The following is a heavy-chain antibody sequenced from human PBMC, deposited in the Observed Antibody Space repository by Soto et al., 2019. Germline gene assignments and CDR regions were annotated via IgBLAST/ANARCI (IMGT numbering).Heavy chain of an antibody. CDR2: IYHSGST. V-gene: IGHV4-4*02. Sequence: QVQLQESGPGLVKPSGTLSLTCAVSGGSISSSNWWSWVRQPPGKGLEWIGEIYHSGSTNYNPSLKGRVTITGNKSKNQFPLKLSSGAAGDKAVYYCGRDGGPGYLGQGTLVTVSS. J-gene: IGHJ4*02. D-gene: IGHD3-10*01. CDR1: GGSISSSNW. CDR3: GRDGGPGY.